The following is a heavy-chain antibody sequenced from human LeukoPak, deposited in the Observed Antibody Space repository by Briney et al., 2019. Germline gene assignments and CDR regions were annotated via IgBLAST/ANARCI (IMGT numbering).Heavy chain of an antibody. V-gene: IGHV3-49*04. CDR1: GFTFGDYA. CDR3: TRVGDFDWLPLDY. Sequence: GGSLRLSCTASGFTFGDYAMSWVRQAPGKGLEWVGFIGSKAYGGTTEYAASVKGSFTISRDDSKSIAYLQMNSLKTEDTAVYYCTRVGDFDWLPLDYWGQGTLVTVSS. CDR2: IGSKAYGGTT. D-gene: IGHD3-9*01. J-gene: IGHJ4*02.